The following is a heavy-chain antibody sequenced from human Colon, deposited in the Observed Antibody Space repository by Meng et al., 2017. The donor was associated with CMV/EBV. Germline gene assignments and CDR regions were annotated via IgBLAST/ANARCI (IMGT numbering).Heavy chain of an antibody. J-gene: IGHJ4*02. CDR1: CVSLTYYY. V-gene: IGHV4-34*01. CDR2: INHYGSF. D-gene: IGHD2-21*01. Sequence: SCVSLTYYYCRWRRHAPGEGLGGIGEINHYGSFNYSPSLKGRVTISRDKSQNQFSLKLTSVTAADTAVYFCAREGSIVRSLASPFDYWGQGTLVTVSS. CDR3: AREGSIVRSLASPFDY.